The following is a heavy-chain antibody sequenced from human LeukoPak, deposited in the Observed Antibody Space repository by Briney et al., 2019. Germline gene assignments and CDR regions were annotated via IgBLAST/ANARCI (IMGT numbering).Heavy chain of an antibody. CDR1: GFTFSSYA. D-gene: IGHD2-15*01. CDR2: ISGSGGST. J-gene: IGHJ6*02. Sequence: GGSLRLPCAASGFTFSSYAMSWVRQAPGKGLEWVSAISGSGGSTYYADSVKGRFTISRDNSKNTLYLQMNSLRAEDTAVYYCAKVVVAATWYYYGMDVWGQGTTVTVSS. V-gene: IGHV3-23*01. CDR3: AKVVVAATWYYYGMDV.